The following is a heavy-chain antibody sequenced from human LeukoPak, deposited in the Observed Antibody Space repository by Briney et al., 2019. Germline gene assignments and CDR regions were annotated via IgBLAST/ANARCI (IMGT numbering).Heavy chain of an antibody. J-gene: IGHJ5*02. D-gene: IGHD2-2*02. CDR2: IYTSGST. CDR3: PRDLVYFCSSTSCYNYNWFDP. V-gene: IGHV4-4*07. Sequence: SETLSLTCTVSGGSISSYYWSWIRQPAGKGLEWIGRIYTSGSTNYNPSLKSRVTMSVDTSKNQFSLKLSSVTAADTAVYYCPRDLVYFCSSTSCYNYNWFDPWGQGTLVTVSS. CDR1: GGSISSYY.